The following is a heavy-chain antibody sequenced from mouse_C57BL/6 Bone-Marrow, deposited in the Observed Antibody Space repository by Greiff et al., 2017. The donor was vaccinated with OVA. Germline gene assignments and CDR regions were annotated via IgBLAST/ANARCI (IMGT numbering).Heavy chain of an antibody. Sequence: VQLQESGAELVKPGASVKLSCKASGYTFTTYPIEWMKQNHGKSLEWIGNFHPYNDDTKYNEKFKGKATLTVEKSSSTVYLELSRLTSDDSAVYYCARGYGSSYWYFDVWGTGTTVTVSA. D-gene: IGHD1-1*01. CDR3: ARGYGSSYWYFDV. V-gene: IGHV1-47*01. J-gene: IGHJ1*03. CDR2: FHPYNDDT. CDR1: GYTFTTYP.